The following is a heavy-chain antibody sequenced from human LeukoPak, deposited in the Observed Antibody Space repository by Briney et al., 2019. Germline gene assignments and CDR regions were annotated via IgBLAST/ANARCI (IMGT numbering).Heavy chain of an antibody. CDR1: GFTFSSYG. Sequence: GRSLRLSCAASGFTFSSYGMHWVRQAPGKGLEWVAVIWYDGSNKYYADSVKGRFTISRDNSKNTLYLQMNSLGVEDTAVYYCVRGRTYSSAWPATFDCWGQGTLVTVSS. CDR3: VRGRTYSSAWPATFDC. CDR2: IWYDGSNK. V-gene: IGHV3-33*01. D-gene: IGHD6-19*01. J-gene: IGHJ4*02.